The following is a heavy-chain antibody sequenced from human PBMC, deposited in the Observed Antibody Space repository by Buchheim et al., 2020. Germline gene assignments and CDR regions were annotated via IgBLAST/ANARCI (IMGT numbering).Heavy chain of an antibody. CDR1: GGSISSSSYY. Sequence: QLQLQESGPGLVKPSETLSLTCTVSGGSISSSSYYWGWIRQPPGKGLEWIGSIYYSGSTYYNPSLKSRVTISVDTSKNQFSLKLSSVTAADTAVYYCARRGPVRILTVRGAHNWFDPWGQGTL. CDR3: ARRGPVRILTVRGAHNWFDP. V-gene: IGHV4-39*01. CDR2: IYYSGST. D-gene: IGHD3-9*01. J-gene: IGHJ5*02.